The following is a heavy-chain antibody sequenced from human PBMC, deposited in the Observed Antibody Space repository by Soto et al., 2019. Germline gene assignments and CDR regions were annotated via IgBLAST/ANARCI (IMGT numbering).Heavy chain of an antibody. D-gene: IGHD3-22*01. V-gene: IGHV1-3*01. J-gene: IGHJ4*02. CDR3: ATSLTKDSSGDYSYYFDY. CDR2: INAGNGNT. Sequence: QVQLVQSGAEVKKPGASVKVSCKASGYTFTSYAMHWVRQAPGQRLEWMGWINAGNGNTKYSQKFQGRVTITRDTAASTAYMELSSLRSEDTAVYYCATSLTKDSSGDYSYYFDYWGQGTLVTVSS. CDR1: GYTFTSYA.